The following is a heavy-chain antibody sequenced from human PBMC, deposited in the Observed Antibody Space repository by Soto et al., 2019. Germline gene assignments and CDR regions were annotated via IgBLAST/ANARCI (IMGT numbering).Heavy chain of an antibody. CDR1: GFTFSSYA. Sequence: GSLRLSCAASGFTFSSYAMHWVRQAPGKGLEWVAVISYDGSNKYYADSVKGRFTISRDNSKNTLYLQMNSLRAEDTAVYYCAATLVSHTYYDSSGSLDYWGQGTLVTVSS. V-gene: IGHV3-30-3*01. D-gene: IGHD3-22*01. CDR2: ISYDGSNK. CDR3: AATLVSHTYYDSSGSLDY. J-gene: IGHJ4*02.